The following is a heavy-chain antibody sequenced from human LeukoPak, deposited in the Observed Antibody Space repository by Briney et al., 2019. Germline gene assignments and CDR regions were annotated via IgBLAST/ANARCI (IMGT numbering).Heavy chain of an antibody. J-gene: IGHJ5*02. D-gene: IGHD3-10*01. V-gene: IGHV4-59*01. CDR3: ARTYGSGGYQRFDP. Sequence: SETLSLTCAVYGGSFSGYYWSWIRQPPGEGLQWIGYIYYSGSTNYNPSLKSRVTMSVDTSKNQFSLRLSSVTAADTAVHYCARTYGSGGYQRFDPWGQGTLVTVSS. CDR1: GGSFSGYY. CDR2: IYYSGST.